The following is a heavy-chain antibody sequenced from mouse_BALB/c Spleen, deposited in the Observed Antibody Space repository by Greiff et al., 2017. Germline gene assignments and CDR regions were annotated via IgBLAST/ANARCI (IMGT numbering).Heavy chain of an antibody. CDR1: GFAFSSYD. J-gene: IGHJ2*01. Sequence: EVKLMESGGGLVKPGGSLKLSCAASGFAFSSYDMSWVRQTPEKGLEWVAYISSGGGSIYYPDTVKGRFTISRDNAKNTLYLQMSSLKSEDTAMYDCARHDKYGNYHYFDYWGQGTTLTVSS. CDR2: ISSGGGSI. D-gene: IGHD2-10*02. CDR3: ARHDKYGNYHYFDY. V-gene: IGHV5-12-1*01.